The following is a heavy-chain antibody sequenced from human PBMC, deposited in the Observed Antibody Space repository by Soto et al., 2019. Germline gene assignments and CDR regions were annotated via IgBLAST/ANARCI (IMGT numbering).Heavy chain of an antibody. Sequence: QVQLVQSGAEVKTPXASVKVSCRXSGYSFRTXGIXWVRQXPGQGLEWMGWISTYDDKTNFPQKFQGRITMTTDTSTSTAYMELRSLRSDDTAVYFCARDLGYCNSSGCFRNWFDPWGQGTLVTVSS. CDR2: ISTYDDKT. D-gene: IGHD2-15*01. V-gene: IGHV1-18*01. J-gene: IGHJ5*02. CDR3: ARDLGYCNSSGCFRNWFDP. CDR1: GYSFRTXG.